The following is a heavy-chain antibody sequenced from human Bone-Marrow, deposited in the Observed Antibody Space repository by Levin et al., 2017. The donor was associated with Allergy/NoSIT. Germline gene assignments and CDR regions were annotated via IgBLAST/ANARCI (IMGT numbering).Heavy chain of an antibody. CDR2: IYHSGST. V-gene: IGHV4-34*01. CDR1: GASFSGYY. D-gene: IGHD5-12*01. J-gene: IGHJ6*04. Sequence: ESLKISCAVYGASFSGYYWSWIRQPPGKGLEWVGEIYHSGSTNSNPSLESRITILVDTSKNQFSLRLSSVTAADTAVYYCARRGYSAYMDVWGKGTAVTVSS. CDR3: ARRGYSAYMDV.